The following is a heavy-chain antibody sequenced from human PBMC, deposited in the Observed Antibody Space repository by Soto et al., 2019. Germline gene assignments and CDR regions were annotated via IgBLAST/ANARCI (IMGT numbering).Heavy chain of an antibody. V-gene: IGHV4-30-4*01. Sequence: PSETLSLTCTVSGGSISSGDYYWSWIRQPPGKGLEWIGYIYYSGSTYYNPSLKSRVTISVDTSKNQFSLKLSSVTAADTAVYYCARDPHPGSGLDLYYYYGMDVWGQGTTVTVSS. J-gene: IGHJ6*02. CDR2: IYYSGST. D-gene: IGHD2-15*01. CDR1: GGSISSGDYY. CDR3: ARDPHPGSGLDLYYYYGMDV.